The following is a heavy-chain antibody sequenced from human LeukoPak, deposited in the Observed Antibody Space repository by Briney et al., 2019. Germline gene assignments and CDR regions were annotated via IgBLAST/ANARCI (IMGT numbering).Heavy chain of an antibody. CDR2: IYHSGST. D-gene: IGHD2-2*01. J-gene: IGHJ5*02. V-gene: IGHV4-39*07. CDR1: GVSISSGDHY. Sequence: SLTLSLTCTVSGVSISSGDHYWSWIRQPPGKGLEWIGSIYHSGSTYYNPSLKSRVTISVDTSKNQFSLKLSSVTAADTAVYYCARDDIVVVPAAILYNWFDPWGQGTLVTVPS. CDR3: ARDDIVVVPAAILYNWFDP.